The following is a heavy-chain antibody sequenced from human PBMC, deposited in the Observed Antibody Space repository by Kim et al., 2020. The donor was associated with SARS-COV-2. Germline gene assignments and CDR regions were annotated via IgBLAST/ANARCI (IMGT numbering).Heavy chain of an antibody. CDR3: ATDYSNYPEYYYYYYMDV. V-gene: IGHV3-48*03. J-gene: IGHJ6*03. CDR2: ISSSGSTI. D-gene: IGHD4-4*01. CDR1: GFTFSSYE. Sequence: GGSLRLSCAASGFTFSSYEMNWVRQAPGKGLEWVSYISSSGSTIYYADSVKGRFTISRDNAKNSLYLQMNSLRAEDTAVYYCATDYSNYPEYYYYYYMDVWGKGTTVTVSS.